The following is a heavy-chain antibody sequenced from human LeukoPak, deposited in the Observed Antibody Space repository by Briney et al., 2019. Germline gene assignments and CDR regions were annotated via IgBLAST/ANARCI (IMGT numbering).Heavy chain of an antibody. CDR2: IYYSGST. CDR3: ARQDSSSWYLLDY. V-gene: IGHV4-59*08. CDR1: GGSISSYY. Sequence: SETLSLTCTVSGGSISSYYWSWIRQPPGKGLEWIGYIYYSGSTNYNPSLKSRVTISVDTSKNQFSLKLSSVTAADTAVYYCARQDSSSWYLLDYWGQGTLVTVSS. J-gene: IGHJ4*02. D-gene: IGHD6-13*01.